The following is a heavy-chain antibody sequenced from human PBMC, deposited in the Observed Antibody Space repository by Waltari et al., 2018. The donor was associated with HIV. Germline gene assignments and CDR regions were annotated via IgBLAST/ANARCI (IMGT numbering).Heavy chain of an antibody. D-gene: IGHD4-17*01. J-gene: IGHJ6*02. CDR3: ASQRHQYYGGDQLNYYYGLYV. Sequence: QVQLVQSGAEVKKPGSSVKVSCKASGGPFSRFGFTWVRQAPGQGLEWMGGINPILGTANYAQNFQGRVTITADRFTSTGYMEFSGLTSGDTAVYYCASQRHQYYGGDQLNYYYGLYVWGQGTSVTVSS. CDR2: INPILGTA. CDR1: GGPFSRFG. V-gene: IGHV1-69*06.